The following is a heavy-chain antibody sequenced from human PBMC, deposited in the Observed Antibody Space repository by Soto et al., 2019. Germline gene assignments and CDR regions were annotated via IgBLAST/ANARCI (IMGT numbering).Heavy chain of an antibody. CDR2: IKQDGSEK. V-gene: IGHV3-7*01. J-gene: IGHJ4*02. CDR1: GFTFSSYW. Sequence: GGSLRLSCAASGFTFSSYWMSWVRQAPGKGLEWVANIKQDGSEKYYVDFVKGRFTISRDNAKNALYLQMNSLRAEDTAVYYCARDQYSGYHRALYYFDYWGQGTLVTVSS. D-gene: IGHD5-12*01. CDR3: ARDQYSGYHRALYYFDY.